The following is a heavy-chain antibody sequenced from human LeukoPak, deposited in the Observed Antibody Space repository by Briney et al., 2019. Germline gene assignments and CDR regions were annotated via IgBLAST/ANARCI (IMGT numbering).Heavy chain of an antibody. CDR3: AGERAMIQVRGMDV. V-gene: IGHV3-30-3*01. D-gene: IGHD3-22*01. Sequence: GGSLRLSCAASGFTFSSYAMHWVRQAPGKGLEWVAVISYDGSNKYYADSVKGRFTISRDNSKNTLYLQMNSLRAEDTAVYYCAGERAMIQVRGMDVWGQGTTVTVSS. CDR2: ISYDGSNK. J-gene: IGHJ6*02. CDR1: GFTFSSYA.